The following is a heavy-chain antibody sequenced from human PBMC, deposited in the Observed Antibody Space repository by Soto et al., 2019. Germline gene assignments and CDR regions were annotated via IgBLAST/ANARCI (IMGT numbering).Heavy chain of an antibody. CDR2: INPSGDST. CDR3: ARDAWGPDY. CDR1: GHTFPSYN. V-gene: IGHV1-46*01. J-gene: IGHJ4*02. Sequence: QVQLVQSGAEVKKPGASVNVSCKIKTSGHTFPSYNVHWVRQAPGHGLEWMGIINPSGDSTTYAPKFQGIVSMTRDSSTTTVYMEVSSLRSGDTAVYYCARDAWGPDYCGQGTLVTVSS. D-gene: IGHD7-27*01.